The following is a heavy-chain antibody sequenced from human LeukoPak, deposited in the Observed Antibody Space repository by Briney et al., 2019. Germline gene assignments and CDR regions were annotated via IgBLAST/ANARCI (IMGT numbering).Heavy chain of an antibody. CDR1: GASVRAYY. CDR2: IHDSGSA. D-gene: IGHD3-3*02. Sequence: SETLSLTCTVFGASVRAYYWTWIRQPPGKRLEWLGYIHDSGSANYNPSLNSRLTMSLDASKNQFSLKLSSVSAADTAVYYCVQVRLAGLFDPWGHGTLVTVSS. CDR3: VQVRLAGLFDP. J-gene: IGHJ5*02. V-gene: IGHV4-59*02.